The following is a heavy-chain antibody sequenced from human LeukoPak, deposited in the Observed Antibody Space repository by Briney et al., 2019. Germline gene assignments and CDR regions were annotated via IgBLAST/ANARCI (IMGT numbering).Heavy chain of an antibody. CDR3: ARVGGSYYYYYYMDV. CDR2: IYYSGST. V-gene: IGHV4-38-2*01. D-gene: IGHD1-26*01. CDR1: GFTFDDYG. J-gene: IGHJ6*03. Sequence: PGGSLRLSCAASGFTFDDYGMSWVRQAPGKGLEWIGSIYYSGSTYYNPSLKSRVTISVDTSKNQFSLKLSSVTAADTAVYYCARVGGSYYYYYYMDVWGKGTTVTVSS.